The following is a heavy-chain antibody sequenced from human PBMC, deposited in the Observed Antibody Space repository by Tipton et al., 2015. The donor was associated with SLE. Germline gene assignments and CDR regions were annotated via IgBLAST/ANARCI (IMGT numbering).Heavy chain of an antibody. CDR3: ARDMVSYGMDV. CDR1: GGSISSGYY. J-gene: IGHJ6*02. CDR2: IYHSGST. D-gene: IGHD3-10*01. Sequence: TLSLTCTVSGGSISSGYYWGWIRQPPGKGLERIGSIYHSGSTYYNPSLKSRVTISVDTSKNQFSLKLSSVTAADTAVYYCARDMVSYGMDVWGQGTTVTVSS. V-gene: IGHV4-38-2*02.